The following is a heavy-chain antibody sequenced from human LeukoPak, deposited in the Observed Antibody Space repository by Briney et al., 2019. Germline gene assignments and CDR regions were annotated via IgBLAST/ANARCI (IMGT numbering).Heavy chain of an antibody. J-gene: IGHJ4*02. D-gene: IGHD3-22*01. CDR1: GFTFTSYD. CDR3: ATGRKYYDSSGYVGY. V-gene: IGHV3-33*01. CDR2: ICYDGSKK. Sequence: GGSLRLSCAASGFTFTSYDMHWVRQAPGKGLEWVAGICYDGSKKYYGDSVKGRFTISRDNSKNTLYLQMNSLRAEDTAVYYCATGRKYYDSSGYVGYWGQGTLVTVSS.